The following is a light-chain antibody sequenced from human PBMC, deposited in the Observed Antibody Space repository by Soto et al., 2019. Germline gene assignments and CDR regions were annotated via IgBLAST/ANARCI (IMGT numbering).Light chain of an antibody. V-gene: IGKV1-27*01. CDR2: AAS. CDR1: QGIGNY. J-gene: IGKJ1*01. Sequence: DIQMTQSPSSLSASLGDRVTITCRASQGIGNYLAWYQLQPGKVPKLLIYAASTLQSGVPSRFSGSGSGTDFTLTITSLQPDDVATYFCQQYNSAPRTFGQGTKVEI. CDR3: QQYNSAPRT.